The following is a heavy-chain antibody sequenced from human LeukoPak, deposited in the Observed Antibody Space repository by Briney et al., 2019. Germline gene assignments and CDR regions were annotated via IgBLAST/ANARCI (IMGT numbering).Heavy chain of an antibody. CDR3: AKWFGELWGAFDI. Sequence: GGSLRLSCAASRFTFSSYGMHWVRQAPGQGLEWVAVISYDGSNKYYADSVKGRFTISRDNSKNTLYLQMNSLRAEDTAVYYCAKWFGELWGAFDIWGQGTMVTVSS. D-gene: IGHD3-10*01. CDR1: RFTFSSYG. J-gene: IGHJ3*02. V-gene: IGHV3-30*18. CDR2: ISYDGSNK.